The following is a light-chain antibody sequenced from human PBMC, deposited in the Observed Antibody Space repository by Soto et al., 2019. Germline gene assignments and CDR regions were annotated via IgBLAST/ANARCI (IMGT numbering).Light chain of an antibody. CDR1: SSDVGGYDY. J-gene: IGLJ1*01. CDR2: EVN. CDR3: SSYSISTAYL. V-gene: IGLV2-14*01. Sequence: QSVLTQPASVSGSPGQSITISCTGTSSDVGGYDYVSWYQLHPGKAPKLMVFEVNNRPSGVCYRFSGSESGNTASLTISGLQAEDEADYFCSSYSISTAYLFGTGTKVTVL.